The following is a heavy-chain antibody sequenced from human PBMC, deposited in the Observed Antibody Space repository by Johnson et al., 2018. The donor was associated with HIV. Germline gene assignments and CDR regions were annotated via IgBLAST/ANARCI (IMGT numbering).Heavy chain of an antibody. D-gene: IGHD1-26*01. Sequence: QVQLVESGGGVVQPGRSLRLSCAASGFTFSSYAMHWVRQAPGKGLEWVAVMSFDGNNRYYADSVKGRFTISRDNSKNTLYLQMNSLRAEDTALYYCARDFGLEWELEGAFDIWGQGTMVTVSS. CDR2: MSFDGNNR. J-gene: IGHJ3*02. CDR1: GFTFSSYA. V-gene: IGHV3-30*14. CDR3: ARDFGLEWELEGAFDI.